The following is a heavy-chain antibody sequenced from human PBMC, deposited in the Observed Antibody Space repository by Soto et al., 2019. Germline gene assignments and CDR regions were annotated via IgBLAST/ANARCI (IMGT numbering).Heavy chain of an antibody. CDR1: GGSISSYY. D-gene: IGHD5-18*01. V-gene: IGHV4-4*07. CDR3: ARDTAMVISNWFDP. Sequence: SETLSLTCTVSGGSISSYYWSWIRQPAGKGLEWIGRIYTSGSTNYNPSLKSRVTMSVDTSKNQFSLKLSSVTAADTAVYYCARDTAMVISNWFDPWGQGPLLTVYS. CDR2: IYTSGST. J-gene: IGHJ5*02.